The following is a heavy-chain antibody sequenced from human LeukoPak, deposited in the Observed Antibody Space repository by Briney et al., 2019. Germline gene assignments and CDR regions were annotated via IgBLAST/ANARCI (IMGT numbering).Heavy chain of an antibody. V-gene: IGHV5-51*01. Sequence: GESLKIYCKGSGYSFTNYWIGWVRQMPGKGLEWMGIIYPGDSDTRYSPSFQGQVTISADKSISTAYLQWSSLKASDTAMYYCARLSSSGHYYSEHWGQGTLVTVSS. CDR1: GYSFTNYW. CDR3: ARLSSSGHYYSEH. CDR2: IYPGDSDT. J-gene: IGHJ4*02. D-gene: IGHD3-22*01.